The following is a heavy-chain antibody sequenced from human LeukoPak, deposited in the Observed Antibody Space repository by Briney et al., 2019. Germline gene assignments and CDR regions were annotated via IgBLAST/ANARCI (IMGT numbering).Heavy chain of an antibody. CDR2: IYYSGST. V-gene: IGHV4-39*07. CDR1: GGSINSSTSY. J-gene: IGHJ4*02. D-gene: IGHD2-15*01. CDR3: ARGTGYCSGGSCYSGTAFDC. Sequence: PSETLSLTCTVSGGSINSSTSYWGWIRQPPGKGLEWIGSIYYSGSTYYTPSLKSRVTISVDKSKNQFSLKLSSVTAADTAVYYCARGTGYCSGGSCYSGTAFDCWGQGTLVTVSS.